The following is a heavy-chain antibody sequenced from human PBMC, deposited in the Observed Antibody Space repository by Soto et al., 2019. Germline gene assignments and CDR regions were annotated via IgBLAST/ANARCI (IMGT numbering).Heavy chain of an antibody. V-gene: IGHV3-33*01. J-gene: IGHJ5*02. D-gene: IGHD2-2*01. CDR3: ERDMGWPAARFDT. CDR2: IWYDGSEK. Sequence: GGSLRLSCAASGFTFRNHGMHWVRLAPGKGLEWVAVIWYDGSEKYYADSVKGRFTISRDNSKNTLYLQMNSLRGEDTAVYYCERDMGWPAARFDTWGQGTLVTVSS. CDR1: GFTFRNHG.